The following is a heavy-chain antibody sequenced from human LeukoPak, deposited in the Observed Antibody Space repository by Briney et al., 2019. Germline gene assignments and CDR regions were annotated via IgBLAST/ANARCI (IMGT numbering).Heavy chain of an antibody. CDR3: ARVTDDSSGYPDY. CDR2: FYYSGSA. D-gene: IGHD3-22*01. V-gene: IGHV4-39*07. J-gene: IGHJ4*02. Sequence: SETLSLTCTVSGGSISSTSYNWGWTRQPPGKGLEWIGTFYYSGSAYYNPSLKSRVTMSADTSKNRLSLKLSSVTAADTAIYYCARVTDDSSGYPDYWGQGTLVTVSS. CDR1: GGSISSTSYN.